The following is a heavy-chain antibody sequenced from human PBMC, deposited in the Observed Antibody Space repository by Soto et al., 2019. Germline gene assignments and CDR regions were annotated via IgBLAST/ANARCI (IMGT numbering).Heavy chain of an antibody. CDR1: GYTFTSYY. J-gene: IGHJ4*02. CDR2: INPSGGST. V-gene: IGHV1-46*01. Sequence: GASVNVSCKAAGYTFTSYYMHWVRQAPGQGLEWMGIINPSGGSTSYAQKFQGRVTMTRDTSTSTVYMELSSLRSEDTAVYYCASVSIAQNQPSTIHFSGPATLLTVSS. CDR3: ASVSIAQNQPSTIHF. D-gene: IGHD2-21*01.